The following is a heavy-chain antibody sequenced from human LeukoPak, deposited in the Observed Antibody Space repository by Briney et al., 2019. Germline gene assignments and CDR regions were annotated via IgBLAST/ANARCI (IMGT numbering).Heavy chain of an antibody. Sequence: SGTLSLTCAVSGDSISNSYWWTWVRQPPGKGLEWIGEVYHSGSTNYNPSLKSRVTISVDTSKNQFSLKLSSVTAADTAVYYCARGAGGSYRTRVDYWGQGTLVTVSS. CDR2: VYHSGST. V-gene: IGHV4-4*02. J-gene: IGHJ4*02. CDR3: ARGAGGSYRTRVDY. CDR1: GDSISNSYW. D-gene: IGHD1-26*01.